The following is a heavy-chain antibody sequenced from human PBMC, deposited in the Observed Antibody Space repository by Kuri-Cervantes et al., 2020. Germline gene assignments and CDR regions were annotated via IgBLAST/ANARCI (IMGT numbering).Heavy chain of an antibody. CDR2: ISYDGSNK. CDR1: GFTFSSYA. Sequence: GESLKISCAASGFTFSSYAMHWVRQAPGKGLEWVAVISYDGSNKYYADSVKGRFTISRDNSKNTLYLQMNSLRAEDTAVYYCARDRALGYSSGWYYPLLYDGMDVWGQGTTVTVSS. V-gene: IGHV3-30-3*01. D-gene: IGHD6-19*01. J-gene: IGHJ6*02. CDR3: ARDRALGYSSGWYYPLLYDGMDV.